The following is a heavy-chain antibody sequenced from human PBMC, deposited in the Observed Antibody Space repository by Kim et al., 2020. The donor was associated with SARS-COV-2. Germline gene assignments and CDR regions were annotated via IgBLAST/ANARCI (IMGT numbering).Heavy chain of an antibody. Sequence: SVKVSCKASGGTFNSYAINWLRQAPGQGLEWMGDISPIFDKTNFAANFQGRVILTRDDSTSTAFMEMISLRSEDTALYFCARERVQHSPGFSVWGQGTM. D-gene: IGHD3-9*01. CDR1: GGTFNSYA. CDR3: ARERVQHSPGFSV. J-gene: IGHJ3*01. V-gene: IGHV1-69*05. CDR2: ISPIFDKT.